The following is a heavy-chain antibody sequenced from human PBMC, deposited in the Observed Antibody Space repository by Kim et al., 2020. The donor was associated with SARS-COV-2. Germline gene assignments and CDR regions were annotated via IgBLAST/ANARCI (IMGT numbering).Heavy chain of an antibody. V-gene: IGHV1-69*04. CDR2: IIPILGIA. D-gene: IGHD3-10*01. J-gene: IGHJ4*02. Sequence: SVKVSCKASGGTFSSYAISWVRQAPGQGLEWMGRIIPILGIANYAQKFQGRVTITADKSTSTAYMELSSLRSEDTAVYYCAREMRGDMVRGVILDYWGQGTLVTVSS. CDR3: AREMRGDMVRGVILDY. CDR1: GGTFSSYA.